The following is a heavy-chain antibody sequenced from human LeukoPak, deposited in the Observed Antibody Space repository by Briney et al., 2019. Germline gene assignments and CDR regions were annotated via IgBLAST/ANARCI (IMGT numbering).Heavy chain of an antibody. V-gene: IGHV4-59*08. CDR2: IYYTGNT. J-gene: IGHJ4*02. CDR3: ARHECGGSCYPEDY. CDR1: GGYISSYY. Sequence: SETLSLTCTVSGGYISSYYWSWIRQSPGKGLEWIGYIYYTGNTNYNPSLESRVIISVDTSKNQFSLKLSSVTAADTAVYYCARHECGGSCYPEDYWGQGILVTVSS. D-gene: IGHD2-15*01.